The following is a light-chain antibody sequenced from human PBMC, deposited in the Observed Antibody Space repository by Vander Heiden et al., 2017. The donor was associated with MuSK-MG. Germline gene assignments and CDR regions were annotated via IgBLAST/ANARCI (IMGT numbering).Light chain of an antibody. Sequence: DIVMTQSPDSLAVSLGERATINCKSSQSVLYSSNNKNYLAWYQQNPGQPPKLLIYWASTRESGVPDRFSACGSGTDFTLTISSLQAADVAVYYCQREAGTPNTFGHGTKVDIK. V-gene: IGKV4-1*01. J-gene: IGKJ3*01. CDR3: QREAGTPNT. CDR2: WAS. CDR1: QSVLYSSNNKNY.